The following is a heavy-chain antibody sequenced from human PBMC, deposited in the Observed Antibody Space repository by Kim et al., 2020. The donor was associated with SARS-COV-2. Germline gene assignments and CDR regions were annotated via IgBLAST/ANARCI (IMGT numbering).Heavy chain of an antibody. CDR3: ASALGRYSFDI. D-gene: IGHD3-10*01. V-gene: IGHV1-69*10. Sequence: SVKVSCKASGGTFSSYAIGWVRQAPGQGLEWMGGIILIIAKANYAQKFQGRATITADKSTSTAYMELTSLRSEDTAIYYCASALGRYSFDIWGQGTMVTVSS. CDR2: IILIIAKA. CDR1: GGTFSSYA. J-gene: IGHJ3*02.